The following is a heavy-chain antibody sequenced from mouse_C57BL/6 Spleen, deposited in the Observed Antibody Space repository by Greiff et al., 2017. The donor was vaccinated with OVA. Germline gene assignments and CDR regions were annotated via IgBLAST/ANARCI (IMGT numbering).Heavy chain of an antibody. CDR1: GYSFTDYN. Sequence: VQLQQSGPELVKPGASVKISCKASGYSFTDYNMNWVKQSKGKSLEWIGAINPNYGSTCYNQKFKGKATVTVDQSSNTDYMKLNSLTSEDSAVYYCARGGMGIDYWGQGTTLTVSS. CDR3: ARGGMGIDY. V-gene: IGHV1-39*01. CDR2: INPNYGST. D-gene: IGHD2-10*02. J-gene: IGHJ2*01.